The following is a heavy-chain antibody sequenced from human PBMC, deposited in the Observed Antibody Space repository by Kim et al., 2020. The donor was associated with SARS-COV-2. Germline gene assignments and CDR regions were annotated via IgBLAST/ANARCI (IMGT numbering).Heavy chain of an antibody. V-gene: IGHV5-51*01. Sequence: GESLKISCKGSGYSFTSYWIGWVRQMPGKGLEWMGIIYPGDSDTRYSPSFQGQVTISADKSISTAYLQWSSLKASDTAMYYCAREGGREMATTASHYWGQGTLVTVSA. CDR1: GYSFTSYW. J-gene: IGHJ4*02. D-gene: IGHD1-1*01. CDR3: AREGGREMATTASHY. CDR2: IYPGDSDT.